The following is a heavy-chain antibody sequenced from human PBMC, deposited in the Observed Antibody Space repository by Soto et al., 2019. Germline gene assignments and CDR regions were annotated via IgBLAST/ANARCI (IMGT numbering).Heavy chain of an antibody. CDR2: IYYSGST. D-gene: IGHD4-17*01. CDR3: ARAGEMTTVTTVDY. J-gene: IGHJ4*02. Sequence: PSETLSLTCTVSGGSISSGGYYWSWIRQHPGKGLEWIGYIYYSGSTYYNPSLKSRVTISVDTSKNQFSLKLSSVTAADTAVYYCARAGEMTTVTTVDYWGQGTLVTVSS. V-gene: IGHV4-31*03. CDR1: GGSISSGGYY.